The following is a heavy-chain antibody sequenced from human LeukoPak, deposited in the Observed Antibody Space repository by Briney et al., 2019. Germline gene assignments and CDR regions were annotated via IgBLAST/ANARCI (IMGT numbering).Heavy chain of an antibody. CDR1: GYTFTSYG. CDR3: ARRARGYYYYGMDV. CDR2: ISAYNGNT. Sequence: ASVKVSCKASGYTFTSYGISWVRQAPGQGLEWMGWISAYNGNTNYAQKLQGRVTMTTDTSTSTAYMELRNLRSDDTAVYYCARRARGYYYYGMDVWGQGTTVTVSS. V-gene: IGHV1-18*01. J-gene: IGHJ6*02.